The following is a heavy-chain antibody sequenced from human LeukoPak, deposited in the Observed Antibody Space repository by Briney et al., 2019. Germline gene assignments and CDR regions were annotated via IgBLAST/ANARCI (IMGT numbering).Heavy chain of an antibody. CDR2: ISWNSGSI. J-gene: IGHJ4*02. CDR1: GFTFDDYA. CDR3: AKDLQYSSSWGFDY. Sequence: PGGSLRLSCAASGFTFDDYAMHWVRQAPGKGLEWVSGISWNSGSIGYADSVKGRFTISRDNAKNSLYLQMNSLRAEDTALYYCAKDLQYSSSWGFDYWGQGTLVTVSS. D-gene: IGHD6-13*01. V-gene: IGHV3-9*01.